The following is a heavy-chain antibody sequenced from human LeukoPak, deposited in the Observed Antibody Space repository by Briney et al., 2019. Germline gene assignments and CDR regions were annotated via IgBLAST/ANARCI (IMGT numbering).Heavy chain of an antibody. D-gene: IGHD4-17*01. CDR2: IYYSGNT. J-gene: IGHJ4*02. Sequence: SETLSLTCTVSGGSISTGDYYWSWVRQPPGRGLEWIGYIYYSGNTYYNPSLNSRVTISVDTSKNQFSLRLNSVTAADTAVYYCARVLGDYVALDYWGQGTLVTVSS. CDR3: ARVLGDYVALDY. V-gene: IGHV4-30-4*01. CDR1: GGSISTGDYY.